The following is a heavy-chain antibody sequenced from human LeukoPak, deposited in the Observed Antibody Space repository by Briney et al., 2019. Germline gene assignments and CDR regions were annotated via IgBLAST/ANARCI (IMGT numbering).Heavy chain of an antibody. CDR1: GFPLSGYA. Sequence: GGSLRLSCAASGFPLSGYAMSWVRQAPGKGLEWVSATSSSDAGTYYADSVRGRFTISRDNSKNTLYLQMNSLRAEDTAVYYCARGDSSSWSSFDYWGQGTLVTVSS. CDR2: TSSSDAGT. J-gene: IGHJ4*02. CDR3: ARGDSSSWSSFDY. V-gene: IGHV3-23*01. D-gene: IGHD6-13*01.